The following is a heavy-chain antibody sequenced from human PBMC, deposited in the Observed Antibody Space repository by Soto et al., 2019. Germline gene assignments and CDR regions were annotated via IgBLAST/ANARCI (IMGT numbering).Heavy chain of an antibody. CDR1: GGTFSSYA. D-gene: IGHD2-2*01. CDR2: IIPIFGTA. V-gene: IGHV1-69*12. Sequence: QVQLVQSGAEVKKPGSSVKVSCKASGGTFSSYAISWVRQAPGQGLEWMGGIIPIFGTANYAQKFQGRVTITAHESTSTAYMELISLTSEDTAVYYFARSLAIYYFSVMPLWSHGTPVTFSS. J-gene: IGHJ6*02. CDR3: ARSLAIYYFSVMPL.